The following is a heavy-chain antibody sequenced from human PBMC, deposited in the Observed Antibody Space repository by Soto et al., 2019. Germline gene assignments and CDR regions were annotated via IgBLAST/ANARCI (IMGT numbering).Heavy chain of an antibody. CDR1: GGSISSSNW. CDR2: IYHSGST. V-gene: IGHV4-4*02. CDR3: ARGDYGDYVYYYYGMDV. Sequence: ASETLSLTCAVSGGSISSSNWWSWVRQPPGKGLEWIGEIYHSGSTNYNPSLKSRVTISVDKSKNQFSLKLSSVTAADTAVYYCARGDYGDYVYYYYGMDVWGQGTTVTVSS. J-gene: IGHJ6*02. D-gene: IGHD4-17*01.